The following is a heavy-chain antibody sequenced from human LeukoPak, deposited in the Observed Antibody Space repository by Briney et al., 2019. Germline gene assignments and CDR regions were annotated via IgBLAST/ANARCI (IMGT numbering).Heavy chain of an antibody. V-gene: IGHV3-9*01. D-gene: IGHD3-22*01. CDR3: AKSARYYDSRGAYYPWFFDN. CDR1: GFNFDDYA. Sequence: PGGSLRLSCEASGFNFDDYAMNWVRQVPGKGLEWVSGISWNTGYIDYADAVKGRFTISRDNAKKSLYLQMNSLRPEDTAFYYCAKSARYYDSRGAYYPWFFDNWGQGTLVTVSS. CDR2: ISWNTGYI. J-gene: IGHJ4*02.